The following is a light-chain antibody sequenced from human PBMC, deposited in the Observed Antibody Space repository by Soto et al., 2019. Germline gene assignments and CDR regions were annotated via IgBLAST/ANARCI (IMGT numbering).Light chain of an antibody. CDR3: QHYGSSSIFT. J-gene: IGKJ3*01. CDR1: QSVSSSY. V-gene: IGKV3-20*01. CDR2: GAS. Sequence: EIVLTQSPGTLSLSPGEGATLSCRASQSVSSSYLAWYQQKPGQAPRLLIYGASSRATGIPDRFSGSGSGTVFTLTISKLEPDNFSVYYFQHYGSSSIFTFGPGTKVDIK.